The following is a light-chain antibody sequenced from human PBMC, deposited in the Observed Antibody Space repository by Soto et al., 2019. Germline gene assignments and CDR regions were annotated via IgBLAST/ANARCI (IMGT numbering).Light chain of an antibody. CDR1: QSVGSD. Sequence: EIVMTQSPATLSVSPEERATLSCRASQSVGSDLAWYQHKPVQAPRLLIFGASTRATGIPARFSGSGSGTEFALTITSLQSEDFAVYYCQQCNNWPRTFGHGTKVDIK. CDR3: QQCNNWPRT. V-gene: IGKV3-15*01. J-gene: IGKJ1*01. CDR2: GAS.